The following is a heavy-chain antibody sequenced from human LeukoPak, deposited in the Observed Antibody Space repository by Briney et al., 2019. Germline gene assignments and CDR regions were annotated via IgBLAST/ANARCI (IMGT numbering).Heavy chain of an antibody. Sequence: SVKVSCKASGGTFSSYAISWVRQAPGQGLEWMGGIIPIFGTANYAQKFQGRVTITADKSTSTAYMELSSLRSEDTAVYYCARDLGALWFGETWVGYYFDYWGQGTLVTVSS. J-gene: IGHJ4*02. V-gene: IGHV1-69*06. CDR2: IIPIFGTA. CDR3: ARDLGALWFGETWVGYYFDY. CDR1: GGTFSSYA. D-gene: IGHD3-10*01.